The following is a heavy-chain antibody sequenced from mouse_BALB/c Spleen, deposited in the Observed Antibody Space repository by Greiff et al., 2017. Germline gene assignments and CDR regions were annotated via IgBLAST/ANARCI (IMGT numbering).Heavy chain of an antibody. Sequence: QVQLQQPGAELVKPGTSVKLSCKASGYNFTSYWINWVKLRPGQGLEWIGDIYPGSGSTNYNEKFKSKATLTVDTSSSSAYMQLSSLASEDSALYYCARESYGYDANYFDYWGQGTTLTVSS. D-gene: IGHD2-2*01. CDR2: IYPGSGST. V-gene: IGHV1-55*01. J-gene: IGHJ2*01. CDR1: GYNFTSYW. CDR3: ARESYGYDANYFDY.